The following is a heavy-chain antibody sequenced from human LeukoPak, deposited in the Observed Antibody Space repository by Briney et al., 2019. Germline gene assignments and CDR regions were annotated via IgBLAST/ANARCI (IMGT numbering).Heavy chain of an antibody. CDR2: INPDSGGT. J-gene: IGHJ4*02. V-gene: IGHV1-2*02. Sequence: GASVKVSCKASGYTFTGYFVHWVRQAPGQGIEWMGWINPDSGGTNYAQKFQGRVTMTRDTSISTAYMELSRLRSDDTAVYYCAPSGTYRSTDYYFDYWGQGTLVTISS. CDR1: GYTFTGYF. D-gene: IGHD1-26*01. CDR3: APSGTYRSTDYYFDY.